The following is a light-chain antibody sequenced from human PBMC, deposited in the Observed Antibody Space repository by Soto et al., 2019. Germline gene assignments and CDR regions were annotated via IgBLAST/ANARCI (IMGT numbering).Light chain of an antibody. CDR1: QSASDR. CDR3: HEYTNVWT. Sequence: DIQMTQSPSTLFASVGDRVTITCRASQSASDRLAWYQQKPGKAPKVLIYDVSTLESGVPSRFSGSGFGTEFILTISSLQPDDFATYYCHEYTNVWTFGQGTKVDIK. J-gene: IGKJ1*01. CDR2: DVS. V-gene: IGKV1-5*01.